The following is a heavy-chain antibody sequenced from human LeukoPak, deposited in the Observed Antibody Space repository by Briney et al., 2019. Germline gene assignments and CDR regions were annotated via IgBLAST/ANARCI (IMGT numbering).Heavy chain of an antibody. V-gene: IGHV3-23*01. J-gene: IGHJ3*02. Sequence: PGGSLRLSCAASGFTFSSYAMSWVRQAPGKGLEWVSAISGSGGSTYYADSVKGRFTISRDNSKNTLYLQMNSLRAEDTAVYYCAKALMTTVTTPGAFDIWGQGTKVTVSS. CDR1: GFTFSSYA. CDR2: ISGSGGST. CDR3: AKALMTTVTTPGAFDI. D-gene: IGHD4-17*01.